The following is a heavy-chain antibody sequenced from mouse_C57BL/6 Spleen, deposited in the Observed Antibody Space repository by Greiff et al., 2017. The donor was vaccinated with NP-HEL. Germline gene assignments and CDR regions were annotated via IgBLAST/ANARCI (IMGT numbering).Heavy chain of an antibody. D-gene: IGHD2-4*01. CDR2: IYPRSGNT. CDR1: GYTFTSYG. V-gene: IGHV1-81*01. Sequence: QVQLQQSGAELARPGASVKLSCKASGYTFTSYGISWVKQRTGQGLEWIGEIYPRSGNTYYNEKFKGKATLTADKSSSTAYMELRSLTSEDSAVYFCASSYDYDDWYFDVWGTGTTVTVSS. J-gene: IGHJ1*03. CDR3: ASSYDYDDWYFDV.